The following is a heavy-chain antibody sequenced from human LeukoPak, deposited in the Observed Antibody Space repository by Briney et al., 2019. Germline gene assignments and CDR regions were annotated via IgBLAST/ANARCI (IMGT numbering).Heavy chain of an antibody. CDR2: IYSGGST. CDR3: ARVGGLAGPRVAFDI. D-gene: IGHD1-26*01. Sequence: GGSLRLSCAASGFTVSSNYMSWVRQAPGKGLEWVSVIYSGGSTYYADSVKGRFTISRDNSKNTLYLQMNSLRAEDTAVYYCARVGGLAGPRVAFDIWGQGTMVTVSS. J-gene: IGHJ3*02. V-gene: IGHV3-66*01. CDR1: GFTVSSNY.